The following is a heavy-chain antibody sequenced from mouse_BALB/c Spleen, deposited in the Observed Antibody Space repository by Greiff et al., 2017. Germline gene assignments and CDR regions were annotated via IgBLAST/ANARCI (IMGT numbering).Heavy chain of an antibody. Sequence: VQRVESGPGLVAPSQSLSITCTVSGFSLTSYGVHWVRQPPGKGLEWLGVIWAGGSTNYNSALMSRLSISKDNSKSQVFLKMNSLQTDDTAMYYCARGGLRRREYAMDYWGQGTSVTVSS. V-gene: IGHV2-9*02. J-gene: IGHJ4*01. CDR1: GFSLTSYG. CDR3: ARGGLRRREYAMDY. CDR2: IWAGGST. D-gene: IGHD2-4*01.